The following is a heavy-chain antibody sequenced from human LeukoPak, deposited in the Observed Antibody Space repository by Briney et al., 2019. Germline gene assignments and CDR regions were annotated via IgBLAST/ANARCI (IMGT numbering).Heavy chain of an antibody. J-gene: IGHJ5*02. D-gene: IGHD6-6*01. Sequence: ASVKVSCKASGYTFTSYGISWVRQATGQGLEWMGWMNPNSGNTGYVQKFQGRVTMTRNTSISTAYMELSSLRSEDTAVYYCARTIAARRVGSWFDPWGQGTLVTVSS. CDR1: GYTFTSYG. CDR3: ARTIAARRVGSWFDP. V-gene: IGHV1-8*02. CDR2: MNPNSGNT.